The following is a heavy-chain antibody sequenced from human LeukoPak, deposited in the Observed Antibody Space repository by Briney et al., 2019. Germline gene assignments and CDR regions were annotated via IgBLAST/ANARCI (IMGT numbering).Heavy chain of an antibody. Sequence: GESLKISCKGSGNSFTSYWIGWVRQMPGKGLECMGIIYPGDSDTRYSPSFQGQVTISADKSISTAYLQWSSLKASDTAMYYCARLMITFGGVIVNPIDYWGQGTLVTVSS. V-gene: IGHV5-51*01. D-gene: IGHD3-16*02. CDR3: ARLMITFGGVIVNPIDY. CDR2: IYPGDSDT. J-gene: IGHJ4*02. CDR1: GNSFTSYW.